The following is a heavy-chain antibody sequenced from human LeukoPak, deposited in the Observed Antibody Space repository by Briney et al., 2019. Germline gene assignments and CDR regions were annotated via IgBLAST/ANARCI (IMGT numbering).Heavy chain of an antibody. Sequence: GGSLRLSCAASGFTFNNYAMHWVRQAPGKGLEWVAVISYDGSNKYYTDSVKGRFTISRDNSKNTLYLQMNSPRSEDTAVYFCARDSGFSGTQRGEYWGHGTLVTVSS. V-gene: IGHV3-30*04. D-gene: IGHD3/OR15-3a*01. J-gene: IGHJ4*01. CDR2: ISYDGSNK. CDR3: ARDSGFSGTQRGEY. CDR1: GFTFNNYA.